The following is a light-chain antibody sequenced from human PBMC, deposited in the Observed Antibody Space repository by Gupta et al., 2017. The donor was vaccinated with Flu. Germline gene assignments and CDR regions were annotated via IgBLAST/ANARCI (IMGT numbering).Light chain of an antibody. J-gene: IGKJ1*01. Sequence: GDKVTITCRASQSISTYLNWYQHKPGKAPKLLISTASTLHSGVPSRFSGSGSGTDFTLTISGLQPEDFATYYCQQSYRLATFGQGTKVEMK. V-gene: IGKV1-39*01. CDR1: QSISTY. CDR3: QQSYRLAT. CDR2: TAS.